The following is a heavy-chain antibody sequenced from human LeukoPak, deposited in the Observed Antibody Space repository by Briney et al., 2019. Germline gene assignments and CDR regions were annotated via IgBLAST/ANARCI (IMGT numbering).Heavy chain of an antibody. CDR3: VSRLLGYCSSTSCPTPYYFDY. Sequence: SETLSLTCAVYGGSFSGYYWSWIRQPPGKGLEWIGEINHSGSTNYNPSLKSRVTISVDTSKNQFSLKLSSVTAADTAVYYCVSRLLGYCSSTSCPTPYYFDYWGQGTLVTVSS. V-gene: IGHV4-34*01. D-gene: IGHD2-2*01. CDR1: GGSFSGYY. J-gene: IGHJ4*02. CDR2: INHSGST.